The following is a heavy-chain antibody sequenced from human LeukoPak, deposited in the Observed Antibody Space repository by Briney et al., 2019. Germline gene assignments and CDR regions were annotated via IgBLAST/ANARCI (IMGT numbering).Heavy chain of an antibody. D-gene: IGHD3-10*01. CDR2: ISYDGSNK. CDR1: GFTFSSYG. V-gene: IGHV3-30*19. CDR3: AKDPSNYYYYGSDD. Sequence: GGSQRLSCAAAGFTFSSYGMHGVRQAPGKGLEWVAVISYDGSNKYYADSVKGRFTISRDNSKNTLYLQMNSLRAEDTAVYYCAKDPSNYYYYGSDDWGQGTLVTVSS. J-gene: IGHJ4*02.